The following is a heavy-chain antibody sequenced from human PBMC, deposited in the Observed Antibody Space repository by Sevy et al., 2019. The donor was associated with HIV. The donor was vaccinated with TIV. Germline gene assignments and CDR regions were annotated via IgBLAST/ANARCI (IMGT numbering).Heavy chain of an antibody. Sequence: GGSLRLSCGASGFSISTHAMNWIRQAPGRGLEWISGISATDGSTHYADSVKGRFTISRDNSKNTVHLQMNSLRAEDTALYYCAAGDTAFLADLDFWGQGTLVTVSS. CDR2: ISATDGST. J-gene: IGHJ4*02. CDR3: AAGDTAFLADLDF. D-gene: IGHD5-18*01. CDR1: GFSISTHA. V-gene: IGHV3-23*01.